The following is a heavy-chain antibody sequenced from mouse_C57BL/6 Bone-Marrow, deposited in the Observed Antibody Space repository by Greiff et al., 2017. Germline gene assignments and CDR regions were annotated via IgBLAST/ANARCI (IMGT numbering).Heavy chain of an antibody. CDR2: ISSGGSYT. CDR3: ASSTDY. CDR1: GFTFSSYG. V-gene: IGHV5-6*01. Sequence: EVQGVESGGDLVKPGGSLKLSCAASGFTFSSYGMSWVRQTPDKRLEWVATISSGGSYTYYPDSVKGRFTISRDNAKNTLYLQMSSLKSEDTAMYYCASSTDYWGQGTTLTVSS. J-gene: IGHJ2*01.